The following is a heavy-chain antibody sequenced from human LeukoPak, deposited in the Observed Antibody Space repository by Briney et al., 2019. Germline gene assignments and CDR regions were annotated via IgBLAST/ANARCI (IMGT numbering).Heavy chain of an antibody. V-gene: IGHV4-61*01. CDR1: GGSISGGSYY. Sequence: SETLSLTCTVSGGSISGGSYYWSWIRQPPGEGLEWIGYIYYSGSTKYNLSLKSRVTISVDTSKNQLSLKLSSVTAADTAVYYCARGEYGLFDYWGQGTLVTASS. CDR3: ARGEYGLFDY. J-gene: IGHJ4*02. D-gene: IGHD2/OR15-2a*01. CDR2: IYYSGST.